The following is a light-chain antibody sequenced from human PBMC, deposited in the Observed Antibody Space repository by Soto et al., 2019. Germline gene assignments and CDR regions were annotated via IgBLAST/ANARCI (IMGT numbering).Light chain of an antibody. CDR2: SAS. Sequence: DIQMTQSPSSLSAFVGDSVTITCHASQRISTFLNWYHQQPGKAPKLLIYSASYLQSGVPSNFRGGGSRTDFYLSIVTLQPEDFGTYFCQQSYRLPLSFGGATNV. J-gene: IGKJ4*01. V-gene: IGKV1-39*01. CDR3: QQSYRLPLS. CDR1: QRISTF.